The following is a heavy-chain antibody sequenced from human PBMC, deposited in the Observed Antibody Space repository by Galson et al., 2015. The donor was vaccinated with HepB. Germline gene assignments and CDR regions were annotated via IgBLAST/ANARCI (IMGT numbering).Heavy chain of an antibody. D-gene: IGHD3-10*01. Sequence: SVKVSCKASGYTLTSYGISWVRQAPGQGLEWMGWISSYTGNTNYAQKLQGRVTMTTDKSTSTAYMELRSLRSDDTAVYYCARTYGSGFSSLYYFDYWGQGTLVTVSS. CDR2: ISSYTGNT. J-gene: IGHJ4*02. CDR1: GYTLTSYG. CDR3: ARTYGSGFSSLYYFDY. V-gene: IGHV1-18*01.